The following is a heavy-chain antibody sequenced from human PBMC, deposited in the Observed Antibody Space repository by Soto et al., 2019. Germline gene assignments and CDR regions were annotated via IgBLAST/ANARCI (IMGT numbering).Heavy chain of an antibody. CDR2: IYYSGST. CDR3: ARTRSTSEFDY. D-gene: IGHD2-2*01. Sequence: SETLSLTCTVSGGSISSYYWSWIRQPPGKGLEWIGYIYYSGSTNYNPSLKSRVTISVDTSKNQFSLKLSSVTAADTAVYYCARTRSTSEFDYWGQGTLVTVSS. CDR1: GGSISSYY. J-gene: IGHJ4*02. V-gene: IGHV4-59*01.